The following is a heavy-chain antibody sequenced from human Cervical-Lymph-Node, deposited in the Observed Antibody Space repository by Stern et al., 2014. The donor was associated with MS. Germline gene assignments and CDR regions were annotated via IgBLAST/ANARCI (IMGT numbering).Heavy chain of an antibody. CDR2: IYYSGST. D-gene: IGHD6-13*01. CDR1: GGSISSSSYY. V-gene: IGHV4-39*01. Sequence: QLQLQESGPGLVKPSETLSLTCTVSGGSISSSSYYWGCIRQPPGKGLEWIGSIYYSGSTYYHPSLKSRVTMSVDTSKNQFSLKLSSVTAADTAVYYCARLTSGIAANFDYWGQGTLVTVSS. CDR3: ARLTSGIAANFDY. J-gene: IGHJ4*02.